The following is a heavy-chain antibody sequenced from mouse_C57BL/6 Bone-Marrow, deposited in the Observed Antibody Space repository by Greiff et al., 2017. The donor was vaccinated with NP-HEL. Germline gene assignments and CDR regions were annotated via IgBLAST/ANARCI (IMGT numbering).Heavy chain of an antibody. CDR1: GYTFTSYT. V-gene: IGHV1-4*01. J-gene: IGHJ2*01. Sequence: VQLQQSGAELARPGASVKMSCKASGYTFTSYTMHWVKQRPGQGLEWIGYINPSSGYTKYNQKFKDKATLTADKSSSTAYMQLSSLTSEDSAVYYCARSLDGHCGEFDDWGQGTTLTVSS. CDR2: INPSSGYT. D-gene: IGHD2-3*01. CDR3: ARSLDGHCGEFDD.